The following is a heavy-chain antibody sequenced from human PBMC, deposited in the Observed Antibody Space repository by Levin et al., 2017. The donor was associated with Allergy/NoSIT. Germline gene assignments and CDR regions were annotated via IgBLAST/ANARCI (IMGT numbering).Heavy chain of an antibody. CDR3: ASGPGYRSGWYYLDY. CDR2: MNPKSGHT. CDR1: GYTFTNYD. D-gene: IGHD6-19*01. J-gene: IGHJ4*01. V-gene: IGHV1-8*01. Sequence: ASVKVSCKASGYTFTNYDINWVRQATGQGLEWMGWMNPKSGHTAYALKFQSRVTMTSNASINTAFMELTSLRSEDTAVYYCASGPGYRSGWYYLDYWGLGTLVTVSS.